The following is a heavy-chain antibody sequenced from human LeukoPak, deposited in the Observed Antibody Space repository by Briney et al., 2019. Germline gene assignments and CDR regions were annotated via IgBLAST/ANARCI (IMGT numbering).Heavy chain of an antibody. CDR3: ARGQYQLLLGAFDI. CDR2: IYYSGST. J-gene: IGHJ3*02. D-gene: IGHD2-2*01. Sequence: SETLSLTCTVSGGSISSYYWSWIRQPPGKGLEWIGYIYYSGSTNYNPSLKSRVTISVDTSKNQFSLKLSSVTAADTAVYYCARGQYQLLLGAFDIWGQGTMVTVSS. CDR1: GGSISSYY. V-gene: IGHV4-59*01.